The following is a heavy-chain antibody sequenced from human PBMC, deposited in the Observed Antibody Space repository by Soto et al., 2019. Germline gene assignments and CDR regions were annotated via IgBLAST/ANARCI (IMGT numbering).Heavy chain of an antibody. CDR1: GGSISSYY. V-gene: IGHV4-59*08. J-gene: IGHJ5*02. CDR2: IYYSGST. D-gene: IGHD5-12*01. Sequence: QVQLKESGPGLVKPSETLSLTCTVSGGSISSYYWSWIRQPPGKGLEWIGYIYYSGSTNYNPSLQIRVDRSVDTSKNQCSLKLNSVTAADTAVYYCARRGGYSGYENAWGQGTLVTVSS. CDR3: ARRGGYSGYENA.